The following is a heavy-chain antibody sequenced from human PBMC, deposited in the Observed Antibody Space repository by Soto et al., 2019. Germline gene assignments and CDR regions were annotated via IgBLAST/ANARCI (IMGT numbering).Heavy chain of an antibody. D-gene: IGHD1-26*01. J-gene: IGHJ6*02. Sequence: GSLRLSCAASVFTFSSYWMHWVRQAPGQGLVWVSRINSDGSDTSYADSVKGRFTISRDNAENTLYLQMNSLRVEDTALYYCARDIPYSGSYHTRGYYYYYGMDVWGQGTTVTVSS. CDR3: ARDIPYSGSYHTRGYYYYYGMDV. CDR2: INSDGSDT. V-gene: IGHV3-74*01. CDR1: VFTFSSYW.